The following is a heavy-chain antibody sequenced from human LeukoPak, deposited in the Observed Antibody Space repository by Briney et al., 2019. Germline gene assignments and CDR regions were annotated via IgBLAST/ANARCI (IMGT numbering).Heavy chain of an antibody. V-gene: IGHV3-21*01. Sequence: GGSLRLSCAASGFTFSSYSMTWVRQAPGKGLEWVSSISSSSSYIYYADSVKGRFTISRDNAKNSLYLQMNSLRAEDTAVYYCARDFSGYCSGGSCYWGQGTLVTVSS. CDR1: GFTFSSYS. CDR3: ARDFSGYCSGGSCY. CDR2: ISSSSSYI. J-gene: IGHJ4*02. D-gene: IGHD2-15*01.